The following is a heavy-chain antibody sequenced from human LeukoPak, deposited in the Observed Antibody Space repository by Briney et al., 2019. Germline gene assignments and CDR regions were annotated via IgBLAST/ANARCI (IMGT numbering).Heavy chain of an antibody. CDR1: EVTFSSYV. Sequence: GGSLRLSCAASEVTFSSYVMALVRQAPGKGLEWVSTITPGGGTYYADSVKGRFTISRDNSKNTLYLQMNSLTAEDTAIYYCVSGGDYHVRLCTYWGQGTLVTVSS. J-gene: IGHJ4*01. CDR2: ITPGGGT. V-gene: IGHV3-23*01. CDR3: VSGGDYHVRLCTY. D-gene: IGHD4-17*01.